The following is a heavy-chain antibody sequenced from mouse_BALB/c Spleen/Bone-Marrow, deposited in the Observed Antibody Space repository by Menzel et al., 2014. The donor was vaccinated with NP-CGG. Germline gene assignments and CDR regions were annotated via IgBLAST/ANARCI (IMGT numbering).Heavy chain of an antibody. CDR1: GFNIKDTY. CDR3: ARWEYYAMDY. CDR2: IDPANGNT. V-gene: IGHV14-3*02. D-gene: IGHD4-1*01. Sequence: VQLQQPGAELVKPGASVKLSCTASGFNIKDTYMHWVKQRPEQGLEWIGRIDPANGNTKYDPKFQGKATITADTSSNTAYLQLSSLTSEDTAVYYRARWEYYAMDYWGQGTSVTFSS. J-gene: IGHJ4*01.